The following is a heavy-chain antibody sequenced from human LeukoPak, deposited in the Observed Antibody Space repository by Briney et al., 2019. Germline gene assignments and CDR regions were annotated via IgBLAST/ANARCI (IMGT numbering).Heavy chain of an antibody. CDR3: ARKRESSSSWYGGLAY. Sequence: AGGSLRLSCAASGFTFSSYAMSWVRQAPGKGLEWVSAISGSGGSTYYADSVKGRFTISRDNAKNSLYLQMNSLRAEDTAVYYCARKRESSSSWYGGLAYWGQGTLVTVSS. CDR2: ISGSGGST. V-gene: IGHV3-23*01. D-gene: IGHD6-13*01. CDR1: GFTFSSYA. J-gene: IGHJ4*02.